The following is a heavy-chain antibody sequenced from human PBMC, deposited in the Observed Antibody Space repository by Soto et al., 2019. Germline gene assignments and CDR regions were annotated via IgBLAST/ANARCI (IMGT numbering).Heavy chain of an antibody. CDR2: VNPINGNT. V-gene: IGHV1-2*02. J-gene: IGHJ4*02. Sequence: QVQLVQSGAEVKKPGASVKVSCKTSGYSFSEFRMPWVRQAPGQGLEWMGWVNPINGNTNYAQDFQGRVTVTRDASTTTVYMELSSLTSDDTSTVYCARENWHFEYWGQGNLISVPS. CDR1: GYSFSEFR. CDR3: ARENWHFEY.